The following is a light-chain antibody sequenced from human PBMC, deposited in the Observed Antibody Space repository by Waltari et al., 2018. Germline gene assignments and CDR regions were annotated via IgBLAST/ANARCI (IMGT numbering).Light chain of an antibody. Sequence: VLTQSPGTLSLSPGQRATLSCRASQSLSKKYLAWYQQKPAQAPRILIYGASIRAAGIPDRFSGSGSGTDFTLTISRLEPEDSAVYYCQQYGSSVLYTFGQGTKLEIK. V-gene: IGKV3-20*01. CDR2: GAS. CDR3: QQYGSSVLYT. CDR1: QSLSKKY. J-gene: IGKJ2*01.